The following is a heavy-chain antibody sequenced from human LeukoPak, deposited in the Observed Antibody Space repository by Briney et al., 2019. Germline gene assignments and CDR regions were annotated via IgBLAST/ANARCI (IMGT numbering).Heavy chain of an antibody. CDR1: GGSFSGYY. J-gene: IGHJ5*02. D-gene: IGHD6-13*01. CDR2: TNHSGST. CDR3: ARGPLRVAATSLARNWFDP. V-gene: IGHV4-34*01. Sequence: SETLSLTCAVYGGSFSGYYWSWIRQPPGKGLEWIGETNHSGSTNYNPSLKSRVTISVDTSKNQFSLKLSSVTAADTAVYYCARGPLRVAATSLARNWFDPWGQGTLVTVSS.